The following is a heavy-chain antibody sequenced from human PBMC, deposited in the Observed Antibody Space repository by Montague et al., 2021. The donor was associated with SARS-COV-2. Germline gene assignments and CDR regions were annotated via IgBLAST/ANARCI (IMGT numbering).Heavy chain of an antibody. V-gene: IGHV3-30*18. CDR3: AKAIYCYGGSCYFYGMDV. D-gene: IGHD2-15*01. J-gene: IGHJ6*02. CDR1: GFTFISYG. CDR2: ISYDGSNK. Sequence: SLRLSCAASGFTFISYGMHWVRPAPGKGLEWVAIISYDGSNKYYADSVKGRFTVSRDNSENTLYLQMNSLRVEDTAVYYCAKAIYCYGGSCYFYGMDVWGQGTTVTVSS.